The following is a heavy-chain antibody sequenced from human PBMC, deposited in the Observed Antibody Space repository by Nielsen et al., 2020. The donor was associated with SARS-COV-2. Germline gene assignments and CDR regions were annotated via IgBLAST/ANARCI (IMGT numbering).Heavy chain of an antibody. D-gene: IGHD6-13*01. CDR2: INPNSGNT. CDR1: GYTFTGYY. CDR3: AIGEDLAQQLALKY. Sequence: ASVKVSCKASGYTFTGYYMHWVRQAPGQGLEWMGRINPNSGNTGYAQKFQGRVTMTRDTSTSTVYMELSSLRSEDTAVYYCAIGEDLAQQLALKYWGQGTLVTVSS. J-gene: IGHJ4*02. V-gene: IGHV1-2*06.